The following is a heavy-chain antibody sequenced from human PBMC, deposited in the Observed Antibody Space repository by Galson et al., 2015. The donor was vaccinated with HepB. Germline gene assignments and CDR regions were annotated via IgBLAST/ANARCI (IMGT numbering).Heavy chain of an antibody. J-gene: IGHJ5*02. CDR2: INHHGFT. D-gene: IGHD3-22*01. V-gene: IGHV4-34*01. CDR1: GVSFTGYY. Sequence: ETLSLTCAVYGVSFTGYYWTWIRQSPRKGLEWIGEINHHGFTNYNPALRSRVTISLDNSKNQFSLRLKSVTAADTAVYYCARAEVYYYDSPGYGFDPWGQGILVTVSS. CDR3: ARAEVYYYDSPGYGFDP.